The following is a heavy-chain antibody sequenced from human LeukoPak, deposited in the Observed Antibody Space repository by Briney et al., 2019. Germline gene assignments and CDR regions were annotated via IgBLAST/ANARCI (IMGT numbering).Heavy chain of an antibody. Sequence: ASVKVSCKASGGTFSSYAISWVRQAPGQGLEWMGGIIPIFGTANYAQKFQGRVTITADESTSTAYMELSSLRSEDTAVYYCATYYYGSGTLGYFDYWGQGTLVTVSS. J-gene: IGHJ4*02. CDR2: IIPIFGTA. CDR3: ATYYYGSGTLGYFDY. V-gene: IGHV1-69*13. CDR1: GGTFSSYA. D-gene: IGHD3-10*01.